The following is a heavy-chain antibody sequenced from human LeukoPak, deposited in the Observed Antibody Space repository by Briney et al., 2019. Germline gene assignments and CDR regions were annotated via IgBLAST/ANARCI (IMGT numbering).Heavy chain of an antibody. CDR1: GGSISSGFYY. CDR2: IYTNGST. CDR3: ARSHDFWSGSDNWFDP. Sequence: SETLSLTCTVSGGSISSGFYYWRWIRQPAGEGLEWIGRIYTNGSTNYSPFLKSRDTISIDTSKNQFSLKLSSVTAADRAVYYCARSHDFWSGSDNWFDPCGQGTLVTVSS. D-gene: IGHD3-3*01. J-gene: IGHJ5*02. V-gene: IGHV4-61*02.